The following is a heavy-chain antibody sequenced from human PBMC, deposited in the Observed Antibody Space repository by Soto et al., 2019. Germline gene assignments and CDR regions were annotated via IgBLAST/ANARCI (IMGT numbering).Heavy chain of an antibody. V-gene: IGHV3-30*04. CDR2: ISYDGRNK. Sequence: QVQLVESGGGVVQPGRSLRLSCAASGFTFRSYAMHWVRQAPGKGLEWVAVISYDGRNKHYEDSVKGRFTISRDNSKNTLYLQMNSLRAEDTGVYYCAREIERLLGYWGQGTLVTVSS. CDR3: AREIERLLGY. CDR1: GFTFRSYA. D-gene: IGHD3-3*01. J-gene: IGHJ4*02.